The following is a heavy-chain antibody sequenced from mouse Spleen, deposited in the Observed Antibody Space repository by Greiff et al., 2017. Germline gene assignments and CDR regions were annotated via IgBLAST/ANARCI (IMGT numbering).Heavy chain of an antibody. J-gene: IGHJ3*01. CDR1: GYTFTSCW. D-gene: IGHD2-1*01. V-gene: IGHV1-69*01. Sequence: QVQLKQPGAELVMPGASVKLSCKASGYTFTSCWMHWVKQRPGQGLEWIGEIDPSDSYTNYNQKFKGKATLTVDKSSSTAYMQLSSLTSEDSAVYYCARNYYGNSWFAYWGQGTLVTVSA. CDR2: IDPSDSYT. CDR3: ARNYYGNSWFAY.